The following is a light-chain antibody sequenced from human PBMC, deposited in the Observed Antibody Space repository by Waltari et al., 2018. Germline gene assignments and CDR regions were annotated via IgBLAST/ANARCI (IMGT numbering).Light chain of an antibody. CDR2: QDS. CDR1: KLGDKY. Sequence: SYELTPPPSVSVSQGQPASITCSGEKLGDKYACWYQQKPGQSPVLVIYQDSKRPSGIPERFSGSNSGNTATLTISGTQAMDEADYYCQAWDSSTAVFGGGTKLTVL. CDR3: QAWDSSTAV. V-gene: IGLV3-1*01. J-gene: IGLJ2*01.